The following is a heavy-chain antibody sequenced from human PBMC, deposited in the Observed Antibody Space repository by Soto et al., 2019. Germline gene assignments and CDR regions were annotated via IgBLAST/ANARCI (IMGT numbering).Heavy chain of an antibody. CDR3: VRHAVSGSAYPPNGLDV. V-gene: IGHV4-39*01. D-gene: IGHD3-10*01. CDR2: AYYGLNT. CDR1: GSSIYTPSWY. J-gene: IGHJ6*02. Sequence: QVRLRESGPGLVKPSATLSLTCNVSGSSIYTPSWYWGWVRQRPGGVPQWFGSAYYGLNTYYNPYLVRRVSISLAMSKNQFFLEVTAVAAAYAAVYYCVRHAVSGSAYPPNGLDVWGQGTKVTVSS.